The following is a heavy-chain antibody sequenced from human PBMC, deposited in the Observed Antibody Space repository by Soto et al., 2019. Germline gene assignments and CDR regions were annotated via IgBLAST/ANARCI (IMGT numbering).Heavy chain of an antibody. CDR2: ISYDGSNK. Sequence: QVQLVESGGGVVQPGRSLRLSCAASGFTFSSYGMHWVRQAPGKGLEWVAVISYDGSNKYYADSVKGRFTISRDNSKNTLYLQMISLRAEDSPEHLCAKSLGGSARCMHVWGQGTTVTVSS. CDR3: AKSLGGSARCMHV. D-gene: IGHD3-10*01. V-gene: IGHV3-30*18. CDR1: GFTFSSYG. J-gene: IGHJ6*02.